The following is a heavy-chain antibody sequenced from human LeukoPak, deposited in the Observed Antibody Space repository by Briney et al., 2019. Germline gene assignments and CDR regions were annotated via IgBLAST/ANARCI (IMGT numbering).Heavy chain of an antibody. V-gene: IGHV1-2*02. CDR3: AREVTAMVKVGVDY. CDR1: GYTFTGYY. CDR2: INPNSGGT. D-gene: IGHD5-18*01. Sequence: GASVTVSCKGSGYTFTGYYMHWVRQAPGQGLEWVGWINPNSGGTNYAQKFQGRVTMTRDTSISTAYMELSRLRSDDKAVYYCAREVTAMVKVGVDYWGQGTLVTVSS. J-gene: IGHJ4*02.